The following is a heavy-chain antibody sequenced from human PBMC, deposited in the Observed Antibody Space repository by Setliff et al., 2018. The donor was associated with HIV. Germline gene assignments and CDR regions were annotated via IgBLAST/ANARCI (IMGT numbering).Heavy chain of an antibody. CDR3: ARRLAARRGFIDY. D-gene: IGHD6-6*01. CDR2: IYYSGST. Sequence: KASETLSLTCTISGGSISSSSYYWGWIRQPPGKGLEWIGSIYYSGSTYYNPSLKSRVTISVDTSKNQFSLKLSSVTAADTAVYYCARRLAARRGFIDYWGQGTLVTVS. V-gene: IGHV4-39*01. CDR1: GGSISSSSYY. J-gene: IGHJ4*02.